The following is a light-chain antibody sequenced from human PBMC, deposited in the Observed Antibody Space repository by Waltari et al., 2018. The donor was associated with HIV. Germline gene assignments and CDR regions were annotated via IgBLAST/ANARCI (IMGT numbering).Light chain of an antibody. J-gene: IGLJ2*01. V-gene: IGLV2-8*01. CDR1: SSDVGGFAY. CDR3: SSYKDANDVV. CDR2: EVN. Sequence: QSALTQPPSASGSPGQSVTISCTGTSSDVGGFAYVSWYHQQPPKAPKLILYEVNRRASAVPDCFSGSKSGNTASLTVAGLQPEDEGDYDCSSYKDANDVVFGGGTKLTGL.